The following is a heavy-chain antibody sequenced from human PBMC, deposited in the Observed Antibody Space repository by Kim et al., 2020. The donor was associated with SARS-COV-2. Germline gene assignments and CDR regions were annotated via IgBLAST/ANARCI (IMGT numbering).Heavy chain of an antibody. J-gene: IGHJ6*02. Sequence: SETLSLTCAVYGGSFSGYYWSWIRQPPGKGLEWIGEINHSGSTNYNPSLKSRVTISVDTSKNQFSLKLSSVTAADTAVYYCARKGYSSGWYDYYYYYGMDVWGQGTTVTVSS. CDR2: INHSGST. D-gene: IGHD6-19*01. CDR3: ARKGYSSGWYDYYYYYGMDV. V-gene: IGHV4-34*01. CDR1: GGSFSGYY.